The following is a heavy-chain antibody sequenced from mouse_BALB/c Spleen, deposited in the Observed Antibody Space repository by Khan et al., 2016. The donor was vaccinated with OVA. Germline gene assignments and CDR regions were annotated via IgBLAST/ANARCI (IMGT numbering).Heavy chain of an antibody. Sequence: QVQLKESGPGLVQPSQSLSITCTVSGFSLTNYSVHWVRQSPGKGLEWLGVIWSAGSTDYNAAFISSLTIRKDNSRSQVFFKMNSLQPNDTAIYYCARRGYDYGRGALFAYWGQGTLVTVSA. D-gene: IGHD2-4*01. CDR2: IWSAGST. V-gene: IGHV2-2*02. CDR1: GFSLTNYS. CDR3: ARRGYDYGRGALFAY. J-gene: IGHJ3*01.